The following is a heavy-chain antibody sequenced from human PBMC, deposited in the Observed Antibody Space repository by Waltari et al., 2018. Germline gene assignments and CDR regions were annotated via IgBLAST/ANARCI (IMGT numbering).Heavy chain of an antibody. CDR1: GGSFSGYY. V-gene: IGHV4-34*01. D-gene: IGHD3-10*01. CDR3: ARVAGVTPPNWFDP. CDR2: INHSGST. Sequence: QVQLQQWGAGLLKPSETLSLTCAVYGGSFSGYYWSWIRQPPGKGLEWSGEINHSGSTNYNPSLKSRVTISVDTSKNQFSLKLSSVTAADTAVYYCARVAGVTPPNWFDPWGQGTLVTVSS. J-gene: IGHJ5*02.